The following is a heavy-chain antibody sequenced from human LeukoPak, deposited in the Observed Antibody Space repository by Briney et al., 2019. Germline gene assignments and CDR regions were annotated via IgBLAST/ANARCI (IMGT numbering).Heavy chain of an antibody. CDR1: GFPFRTYW. Sequence: GGSLRLSCAASGFPFRTYWMKWLRPAPRKGLEWVASIKEDGSDKYYVDSVKGRFSISRDNAKNSLYLQMNSLRTEDTAVYYCAKGGHYNFDYWGQGTLVTVSS. CDR3: AKGGHYNFDY. J-gene: IGHJ4*02. D-gene: IGHD4-11*01. V-gene: IGHV3-7*01. CDR2: IKEDGSDK.